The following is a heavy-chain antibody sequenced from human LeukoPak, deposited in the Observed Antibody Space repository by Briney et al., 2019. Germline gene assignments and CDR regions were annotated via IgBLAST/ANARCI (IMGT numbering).Heavy chain of an antibody. Sequence: SETLSLTCAVSGGSFSGYYWTWIRQPPVKGLEWIGEINHSGSANYNPSPMSRVTISLDTSKNHFSLNLSSVTAADTAVYYCARGQGTVTTHWGQGTLVTVSS. CDR1: GGSFSGYY. V-gene: IGHV4-34*01. CDR2: INHSGSA. D-gene: IGHD4-17*01. CDR3: ARGQGTVTTH. J-gene: IGHJ4*02.